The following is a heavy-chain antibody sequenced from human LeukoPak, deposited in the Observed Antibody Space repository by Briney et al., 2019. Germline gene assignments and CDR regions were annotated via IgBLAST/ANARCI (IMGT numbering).Heavy chain of an antibody. V-gene: IGHV5-51*01. Sequence: GESLKISCKGSGYSFTSYWVGWVRQMPGKGLEWMGIIYPGDSDTRYSPSFQGQVTISADKSISTAYLQWSSLKASDTAMYYCARLRVGLLAVAPMDYWGQGTLVTVSS. CDR2: IYPGDSDT. CDR1: GYSFTSYW. D-gene: IGHD6-19*01. J-gene: IGHJ4*02. CDR3: ARLRVGLLAVAPMDY.